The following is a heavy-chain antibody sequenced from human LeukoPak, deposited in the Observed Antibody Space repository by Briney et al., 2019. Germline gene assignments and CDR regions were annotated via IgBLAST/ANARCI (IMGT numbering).Heavy chain of an antibody. V-gene: IGHV3-48*03. CDR3: ARELSNWNDGLDY. CDR1: GFTFSSYE. J-gene: IGHJ4*02. Sequence: GGSLRLSCAASGFTFSSYEMNWVRQAPGKGLEWVSYISSSGSTIYYADSVKGRFTISRDNAKNSLYLQMNSLRAEDTAAYYCARELSNWNDGLDYWGQGTLVTVSS. D-gene: IGHD1-1*01. CDR2: ISSSGSTI.